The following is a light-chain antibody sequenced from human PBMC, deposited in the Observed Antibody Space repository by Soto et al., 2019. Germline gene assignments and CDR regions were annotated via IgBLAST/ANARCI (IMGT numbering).Light chain of an antibody. J-gene: IGLJ2*01. CDR2: SNN. CDR3: ESWDDSLKGLV. Sequence: QSVLTQPPSASGAPGQTGTISCSGSTSNIGTNTVNWYQQLPGTAPKVLIYSNNQRPSGVPDRFSGSKSDTSASLAISGLRSEDETDYYCESWDDSLKGLVFGGGTKLTVL. V-gene: IGLV1-44*01. CDR1: TSNIGTNT.